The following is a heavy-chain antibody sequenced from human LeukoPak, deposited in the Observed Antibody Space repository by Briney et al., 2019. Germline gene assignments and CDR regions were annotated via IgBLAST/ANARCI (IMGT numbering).Heavy chain of an antibody. Sequence: GGSLRLSCAASGFTFDDYGMSWVRQAPGKGLEWVSAIGSDSGGIQYADSVKGRFTISRDNSKNTLYLQMNSLRAEDTAVYYCASTSWVFAAFDIWGQGTMVTASS. V-gene: IGHV3-23*01. CDR3: ASTSWVFAAFDI. CDR2: IGSDSGGI. J-gene: IGHJ3*02. CDR1: GFTFDDYG. D-gene: IGHD6-13*01.